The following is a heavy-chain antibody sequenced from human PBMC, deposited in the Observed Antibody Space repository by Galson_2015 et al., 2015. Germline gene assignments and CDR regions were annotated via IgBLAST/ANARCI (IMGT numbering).Heavy chain of an antibody. CDR3: ARRNSSGWFRSYYFDY. CDR2: IYYSGST. CDR1: GGSISSSSYY. Sequence: SETLSLTCTVSGGSISSSSYYWGWIRQPPGKGLEWIGSIYYSGSTYYNPSLKSRVTISVDTSKNQFSLKLSSVTAADTAVYYCARRNSSGWFRSYYFDYWGQGTLVTVSS. V-gene: IGHV4-39*01. J-gene: IGHJ4*02. D-gene: IGHD6-19*01.